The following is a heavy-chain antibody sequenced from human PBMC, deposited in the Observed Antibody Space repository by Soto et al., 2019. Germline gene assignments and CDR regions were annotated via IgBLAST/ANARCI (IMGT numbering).Heavy chain of an antibody. CDR1: GFDFRSYA. V-gene: IGHV3-23*01. CDR2: ISGTGVPT. D-gene: IGHD2-2*01. CDR3: AKSFCSSSSCFFLWVDP. J-gene: IGHJ5*02. Sequence: EVQLLESGGGLVQPGGSLRLSCAASGFDFRSYAMSWVRQAPGKGLECISLISGTGVPTLYAESVKGRFAVTRDNSKDTLFLEMNNLRVDDTAMYYCAKSFCSSSSCFFLWVDPWGPGTLVTVSS.